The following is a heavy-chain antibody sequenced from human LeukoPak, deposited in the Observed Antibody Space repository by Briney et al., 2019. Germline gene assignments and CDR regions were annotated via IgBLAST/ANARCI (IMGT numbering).Heavy chain of an antibody. CDR3: ARHARIAVTGRVSWFDP. CDR2: MSYSGST. D-gene: IGHD6-19*01. V-gene: IGHV4-39*01. J-gene: IGHJ5*02. CDR1: GGSISSSSYY. Sequence: PSETLSLTCTVSGGSISSSSYYWGWIRQPPGKGLEWIGSMSYSGSTYYNPSLKTRVTISVDTPKNQFSLKLSSVTAADTAIYYCARHARIAVTGRVSWFDPWGQGTLVTVSS.